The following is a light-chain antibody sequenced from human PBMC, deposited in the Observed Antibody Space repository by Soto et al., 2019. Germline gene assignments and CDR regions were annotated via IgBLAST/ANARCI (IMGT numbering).Light chain of an antibody. CDR2: GVS. CDR3: SSYTSATTLV. Sequence: QSALTQPASVSGSPVQSITISCTGTSSDVGAYNYVSWYQYHPGRAPKLMIFGVSNRPSGVSNRFSASKSGNTASLIISGLQAEDEADYYCSSYTSATTLVFGTGTKVTVL. CDR1: SSDVGAYNY. V-gene: IGLV2-14*03. J-gene: IGLJ1*01.